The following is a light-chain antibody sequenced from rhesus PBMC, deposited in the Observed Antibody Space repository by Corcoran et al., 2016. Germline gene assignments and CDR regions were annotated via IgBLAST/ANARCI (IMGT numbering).Light chain of an antibody. Sequence: DIQMTQSPSSLSASVGDTVTITCRASQGISTWLAWYQQKPGKAPKLLIYKASDLLSGGPSRFSGSGSGTKFTLTISSLQSEDYGTYYSQQYSSRPWTFGQGTKVEIK. CDR3: QQYSSRPWT. CDR2: KAS. CDR1: QGISTW. J-gene: IGKJ1*01. V-gene: IGKV1-22*01.